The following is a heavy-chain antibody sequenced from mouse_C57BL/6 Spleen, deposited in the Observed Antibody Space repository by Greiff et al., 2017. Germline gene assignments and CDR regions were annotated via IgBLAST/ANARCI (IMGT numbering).Heavy chain of an antibody. J-gene: IGHJ3*01. V-gene: IGHV1-69*01. CDR3: ARGVPFAY. D-gene: IGHD6-1*01. CDR2: IDPSDSYT. CDR1: GYTFTSYW. Sequence: VQLQQPGAELVMPWASVKLSCKASGYTFTSYWMHWVKQRPGQGLEWIGEIDPSDSYTNYNQKFKGKSTLTVDKSSSTAYMQLSSLTSEDSAVYYCARGVPFAYWGQGTLVTVSA.